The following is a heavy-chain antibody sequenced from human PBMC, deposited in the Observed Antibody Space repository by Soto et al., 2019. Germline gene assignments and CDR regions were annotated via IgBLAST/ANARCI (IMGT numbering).Heavy chain of an antibody. CDR1: GYTFTGYY. J-gene: IGHJ4*02. CDR3: ARVDFWSGNYFDC. V-gene: IGHV1-2*04. D-gene: IGHD3-3*01. Sequence: ASVKVSCKASGYTFTGYYMHWVRQAPGQGLEWMGWINPNSGGTNYAQKFQGWVTMTRDTSISTAYMELSRLGSDDTAVYYCARVDFWSGNYFDCWGQGTLVTVPS. CDR2: INPNSGGT.